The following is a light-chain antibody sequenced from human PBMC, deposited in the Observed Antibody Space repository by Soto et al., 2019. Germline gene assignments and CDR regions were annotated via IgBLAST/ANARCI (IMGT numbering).Light chain of an antibody. CDR2: GAS. J-gene: IGKJ4*01. Sequence: EIVMTQSPATLSVSPGERATLSCRASQSVSNNLAWYQQKPGQAPSLLIYGASTRATGIPARFSGSGSGTEFTLTISSLQSEDFAVYYCQKYDNWLALTFGGGTKVEIK. CDR1: QSVSNN. V-gene: IGKV3-15*01. CDR3: QKYDNWLALT.